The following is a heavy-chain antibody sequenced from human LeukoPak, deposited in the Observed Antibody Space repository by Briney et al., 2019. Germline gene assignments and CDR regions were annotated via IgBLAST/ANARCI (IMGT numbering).Heavy chain of an antibody. D-gene: IGHD3-10*01. CDR2: ISAYNGNT. CDR3: ARVLLWFGEFSLFDP. J-gene: IGHJ5*02. V-gene: IGHV1-18*01. CDR1: GYTFTSYG. Sequence: ASVKVSCKASGYTFTSYGISWVRQAPGQGLEWMGWISAYNGNTDYAQKLQGRVTMTTDTSTSTAYMELRSLRSDDTAVYYCARVLLWFGEFSLFDPWGQGTLVTVSS.